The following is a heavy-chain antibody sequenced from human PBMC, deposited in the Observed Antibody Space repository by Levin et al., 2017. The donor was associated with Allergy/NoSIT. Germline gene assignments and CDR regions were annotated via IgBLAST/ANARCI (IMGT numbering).Heavy chain of an antibody. CDR2: ISPSGST. CDR1: GSFSDDF. D-gene: IGHD3-3*01. J-gene: IGHJ6*02. V-gene: IGHV4-34*01. CDR3: ARRRRIGATVSRGRGIDV. Sequence: KPSETLSLTCAVSGSFSDDFWTWIRQSPEKGLEWIGEISPSGSTVYNPSLRSRLTMSIDTSKNQFSLNLSSMAAADTAVYYCARRRRIGATVSRGRGIDVWGQGITVTVSS.